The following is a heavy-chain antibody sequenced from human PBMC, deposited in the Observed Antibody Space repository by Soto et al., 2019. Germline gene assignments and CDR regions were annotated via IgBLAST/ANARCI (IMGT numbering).Heavy chain of an antibody. Sequence: PSETLSLTCTVSGDSIRSSGFYWGWIRQPPGKGLEWIGSIYYSGGTYYNPSLKSRVTISVDTSKNQFSLKLSSVTAADTAVYYCARHKQWLALGLGWGQGTLVTVSS. J-gene: IGHJ4*02. CDR2: IYYSGGT. CDR1: GDSIRSSGFY. CDR3: ARHKQWLALGLG. D-gene: IGHD6-19*01. V-gene: IGHV4-39*01.